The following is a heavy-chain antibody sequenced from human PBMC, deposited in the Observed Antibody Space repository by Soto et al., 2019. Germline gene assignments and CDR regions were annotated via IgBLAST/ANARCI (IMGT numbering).Heavy chain of an antibody. V-gene: IGHV1-2*02. CDR2: INPNSGGT. J-gene: IGHJ4*02. Sequence: QVRLVQSGAEVKKPGASVKVSCKASGYTFTGYYMHWVRQAPGQGLEWLGWINPNSGGTNYAQKFQGRVTMTRDTSISTAYMELSRLGSDDTAVYYCARNSSWNPPLGYWGQGTLVTVSS. D-gene: IGHD3-10*01. CDR1: GYTFTGYY. CDR3: ARNSSWNPPLGY.